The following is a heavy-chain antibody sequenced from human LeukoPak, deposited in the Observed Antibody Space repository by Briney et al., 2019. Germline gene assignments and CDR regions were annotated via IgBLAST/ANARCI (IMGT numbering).Heavy chain of an antibody. CDR3: AREGSDYHDAFDI. Sequence: SETLSLTCAVSGGSISSGGYSWSWIRQPPGKGLEWIGYIYYSGSTYYNPSLKSRVTISVDTSKNQFSLKLSSVPAADTAVYYCAREGSDYHDAFDIWGQGTMVTVSS. CDR2: IYYSGST. V-gene: IGHV4-30-4*07. CDR1: GGSISSGGYS. D-gene: IGHD3-16*01. J-gene: IGHJ3*02.